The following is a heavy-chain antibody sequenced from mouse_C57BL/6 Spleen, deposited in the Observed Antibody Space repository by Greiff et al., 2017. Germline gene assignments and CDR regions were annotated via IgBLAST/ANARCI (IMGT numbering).Heavy chain of an antibody. Sequence: QVQLQQPGTELVKPGASVKLSCKASGYTFTSYWMHWVKQRPGQGLEWIGNINPSNGGTNYNEKFKSKATLTVDKSSSTAYMQLSSLTSVDSAVYYCAKGPYYYGSGYYAMDYWGQGTSVTVSS. CDR2: INPSNGGT. CDR1: GYTFTSYW. D-gene: IGHD1-1*01. V-gene: IGHV1-53*01. CDR3: AKGPYYYGSGYYAMDY. J-gene: IGHJ4*01.